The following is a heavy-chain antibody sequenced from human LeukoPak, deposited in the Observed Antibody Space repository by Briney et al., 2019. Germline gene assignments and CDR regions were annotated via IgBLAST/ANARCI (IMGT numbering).Heavy chain of an antibody. CDR2: ISGTGGST. Sequence: PGGSLRLSCAASGFTFSSYAMSWVRQAPGKGLEWVSAISGTGGSTYYADSVKGRFTISRDNSKNTLYLQMNSLRAEDTAIYYCAKGSLGRLYYFDYWGQGTLVTVSS. CDR1: GFTFSSYA. D-gene: IGHD7-27*01. J-gene: IGHJ4*02. V-gene: IGHV3-23*01. CDR3: AKGSLGRLYYFDY.